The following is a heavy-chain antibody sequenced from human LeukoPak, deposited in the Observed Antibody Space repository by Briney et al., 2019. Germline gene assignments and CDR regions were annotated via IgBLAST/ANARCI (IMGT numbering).Heavy chain of an antibody. J-gene: IGHJ4*02. V-gene: IGHV5-51*01. CDR1: GYSFSSYW. CDR3: ARVRHSGTWYVDY. D-gene: IGHD6-13*01. Sequence: KHGESLKISCKGSGYSFSSYWIGWVRQMPGKGLEWMGIIYPGDSDTRYSPSFQGQVTISADKSISTAYVQWSSLKASDIAMYYCARVRHSGTWYVDYWGQGTLVTVPS. CDR2: IYPGDSDT.